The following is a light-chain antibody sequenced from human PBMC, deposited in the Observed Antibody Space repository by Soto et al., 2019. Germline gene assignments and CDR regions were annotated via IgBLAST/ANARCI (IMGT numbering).Light chain of an antibody. CDR2: DAS. J-gene: IGKJ4*01. CDR3: QQFRNWALT. V-gene: IGKV3-15*01. CDR1: QNVYNN. Sequence: EIVMTQSPATLSVSPGEGATLSCKASQNVYNNLAWYQQRPGQPPRLLIYDASTRATGISARFSGSGYGTEVTLPISSLQSEDFAVYFLQQFRNWALTFGGGTKVEIK.